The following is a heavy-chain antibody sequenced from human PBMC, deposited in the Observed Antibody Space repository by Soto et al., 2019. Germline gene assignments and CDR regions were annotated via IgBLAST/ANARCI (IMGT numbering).Heavy chain of an antibody. CDR2: IYWNDDK. CDR3: AHHTITPATNWFDP. J-gene: IGHJ5*02. Sequence: SGPTLVNPTQTLTLTCTFSGFSLTTSGVGVGWIRQPPGKALEWLALIYWNDDKRYSPSLRGRLTITKDTSKNQVVLAMTNMDPVDTATYYCAHHTITPATNWFDPWGLGTLVTVS. CDR1: GFSLTTSGVG. D-gene: IGHD2-2*01. V-gene: IGHV2-5*01.